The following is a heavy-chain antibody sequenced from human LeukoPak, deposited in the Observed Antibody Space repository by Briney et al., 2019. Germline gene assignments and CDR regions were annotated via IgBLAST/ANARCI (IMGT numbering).Heavy chain of an antibody. J-gene: IGHJ5*02. D-gene: IGHD6-13*01. CDR1: GFTFSTYA. Sequence: GGSLRLSCSASGFTFSTYAMHWVRQAPGKGPEWVAVISYDGSNKYYADSVKGRFTISRDNSKNTLYLQMNSLRAEDTAVYYCAKERHPAGTGFDPWGQGTLVTVSS. CDR3: AKERHPAGTGFDP. CDR2: ISYDGSNK. V-gene: IGHV3-30*04.